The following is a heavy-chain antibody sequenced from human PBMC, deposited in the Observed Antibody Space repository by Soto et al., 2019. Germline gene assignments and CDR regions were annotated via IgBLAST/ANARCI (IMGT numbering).Heavy chain of an antibody. CDR1: GYTFTSYY. Sequence: ASVKVSCKASGYTFTSYYMHWVRQAPGQGLEWMGIINPSGGGTSYAQKFQGRVTMTRDTSTSTVYMELSSLRSEDTAVCYCARDRIGAFDYWGQGTLVTVSS. CDR3: ARDRIGAFDY. J-gene: IGHJ4*02. D-gene: IGHD4-17*01. CDR2: INPSGGGT. V-gene: IGHV1-46*03.